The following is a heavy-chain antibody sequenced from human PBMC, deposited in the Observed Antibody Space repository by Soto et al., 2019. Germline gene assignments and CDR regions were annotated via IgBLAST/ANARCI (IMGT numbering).Heavy chain of an antibody. CDR1: GFTFSSYA. J-gene: IGHJ6*02. D-gene: IGHD3-10*01. CDR3: AKTLDYGSGSYYYYYYYGMDV. Sequence: GGSLRLSCAASGFTFSSYAMSWVRQAPGKGLEWVSAISGSGGSTYYADSVKGRFTISRDNSKNTLYPQMNSLRAEDTAVYYCAKTLDYGSGSYYYYYYYGMDVWGQGTTVTVSS. V-gene: IGHV3-23*01. CDR2: ISGSGGST.